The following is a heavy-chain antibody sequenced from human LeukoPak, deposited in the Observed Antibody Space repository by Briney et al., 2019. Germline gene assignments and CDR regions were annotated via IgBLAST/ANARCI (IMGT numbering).Heavy chain of an antibody. V-gene: IGHV3-30*18. Sequence: PGGSLRLSCAASGFTFSSYGMHWVRQAPGKGLEWVAVISYDGSNKYYADSVKGRFTISRDNSKNTLYLQMNSLRAEDTAVYYCAKARITMVRGVLIGMDVWGQGTTVTVSS. CDR2: ISYDGSNK. J-gene: IGHJ6*02. CDR1: GFTFSSYG. CDR3: AKARITMVRGVLIGMDV. D-gene: IGHD3-10*01.